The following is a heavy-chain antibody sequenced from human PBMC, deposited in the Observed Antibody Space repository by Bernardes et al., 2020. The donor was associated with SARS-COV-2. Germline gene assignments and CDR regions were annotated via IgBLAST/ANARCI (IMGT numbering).Heavy chain of an antibody. J-gene: IGHJ4*02. CDR2: IYHSGST. CDR3: ARIPYSSGWFFVDY. V-gene: IGHV4-4*02. Sequence: SETLSLTCAVSGGSISSSNWWSWVRQPPGKGLEWIGEIYHSGSTNYNPSLKSRVTISVDKSKNQFSLKLSSVTAADTAVYYCARIPYSSGWFFVDYWGQGTLVTVSS. D-gene: IGHD6-19*01. CDR1: GGSISSSNW.